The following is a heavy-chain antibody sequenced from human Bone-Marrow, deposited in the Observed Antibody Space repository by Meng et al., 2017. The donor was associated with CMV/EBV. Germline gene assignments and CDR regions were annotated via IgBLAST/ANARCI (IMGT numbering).Heavy chain of an antibody. D-gene: IGHD2-2*01. CDR3: ARGPGADCSSTGCFQKHFEY. CDR1: GFTFSSYG. Sequence: GGSLRLSCAASGFTFSSYGMHWVRQAPGKGLEWVAVISYDGSNKYYADSVKGRFTISRDNSKNTLYLQMNSLRAEDTAVYYCARGPGADCSSTGCFQKHFEYWGQGTLVTVSS. V-gene: IGHV3-30*19. CDR2: ISYDGSNK. J-gene: IGHJ4*02.